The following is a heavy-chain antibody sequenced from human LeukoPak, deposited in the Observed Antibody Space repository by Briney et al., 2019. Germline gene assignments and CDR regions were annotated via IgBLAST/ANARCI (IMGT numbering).Heavy chain of an antibody. J-gene: IGHJ4*02. CDR3: ARLGRQSDY. CDR1: GFTLSEHY. Sequence: GGSLRPSCAASGFTLSEHYMGWVRQAPGKGLEWVGLSRNKANYYTTEYAASVKGRFIISRDDSENSLYLQMNTLKTEDTAVYYCARLGRQSDYWGQGTLVTVSS. V-gene: IGHV3-72*01. CDR2: SRNKANYYTT.